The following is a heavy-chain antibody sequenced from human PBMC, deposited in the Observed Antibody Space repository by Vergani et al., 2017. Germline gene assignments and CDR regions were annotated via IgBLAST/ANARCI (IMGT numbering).Heavy chain of an antibody. D-gene: IGHD3-3*01. CDR3: ARTIFGVVIRTYYFDY. J-gene: IGHJ4*02. Sequence: QVQLVQSGAEVKKPGSSVKVSCKASGGTFSSYAISWVRQAPGQGLEWMGGIIPIFGTANYAQKFQGRVTITADKSTSTAYMELSSLRSEYTAVYYCARTIFGVVIRTYYFDYWGQGTLVTVSS. CDR1: GGTFSSYA. CDR2: IIPIFGTA. V-gene: IGHV1-69*06.